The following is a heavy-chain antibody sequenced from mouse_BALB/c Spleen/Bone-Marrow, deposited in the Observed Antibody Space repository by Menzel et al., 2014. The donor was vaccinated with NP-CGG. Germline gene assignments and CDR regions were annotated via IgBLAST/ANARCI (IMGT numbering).Heavy chain of an antibody. V-gene: IGHV2-6-1*01. D-gene: IGHD1-1*01. CDR3: ARHYYGSSYWYFDV. CDR1: GFSLXSYG. J-gene: IGHJ1*01. CDR2: IWSDGST. Sequence: QVQLQQSGPGLVAPSQSLSITCTLSGFSLXSYGVHWVRQPPGKALEWLVVIWSDGSTTYNSALKSRLSISKDNSKSQVFLKMNSLQTDDTAMYYCARHYYGSSYWYFDVWGAGTTVTVSS.